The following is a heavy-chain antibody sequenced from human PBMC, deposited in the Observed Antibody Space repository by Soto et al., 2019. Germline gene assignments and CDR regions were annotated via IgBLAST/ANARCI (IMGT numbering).Heavy chain of an antibody. CDR1: GGSISSYY. CDR2: IYYSGST. J-gene: IGHJ3*01. D-gene: IGHD2-2*01. Sequence: LSLTCTVSGGSISSYYWSWIRQPPGKGLEWIGYIYYSGSTNYNPSLKSRVTISVDTSKNQFSLKLSSVTAADTAVYYCARVDGVVPPFFDFGGQGTRVT. V-gene: IGHV4-59*01. CDR3: ARVDGVVPPFFDF.